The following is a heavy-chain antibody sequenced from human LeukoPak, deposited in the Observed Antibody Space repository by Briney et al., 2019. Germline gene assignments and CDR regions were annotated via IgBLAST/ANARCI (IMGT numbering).Heavy chain of an antibody. J-gene: IGHJ4*02. CDR3: ARCGGELGTRYFDY. CDR2: ISSSSSYI. Sequence: PGGSLRLSCAASGFTFSSYSMNWVRQAPGKGLEWVSSISSSSSYIYYADSVKGRFTISRDNAKNSLYLQMNSLRAEDTAVYYCARCGGELGTRYFDYWGQGTLVTVSS. V-gene: IGHV3-21*01. D-gene: IGHD1-26*01. CDR1: GFTFSSYS.